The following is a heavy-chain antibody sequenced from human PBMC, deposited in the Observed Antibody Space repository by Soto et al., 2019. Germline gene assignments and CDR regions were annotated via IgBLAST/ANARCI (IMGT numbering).Heavy chain of an antibody. Sequence: GGSLKISCKGSGHSFTANWITWVRQMPGKGLEWMGTIDPSDSYTNYSPSFQGHVTISADKSISTAYLQWSSLRASDTAVFYCARHGCVSTSCYLDYWGQGTQVTVSS. CDR2: IDPSDSYT. V-gene: IGHV5-10-1*01. J-gene: IGHJ4*02. CDR1: GHSFTANW. CDR3: ARHGCVSTSCYLDY. D-gene: IGHD2-2*01.